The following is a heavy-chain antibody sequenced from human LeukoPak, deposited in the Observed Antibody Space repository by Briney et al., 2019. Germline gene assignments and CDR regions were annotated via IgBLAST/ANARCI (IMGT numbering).Heavy chain of an antibody. CDR1: GYSFTSYW. V-gene: IGHV5-51*01. CDR3: ARMAESGTMIVVVKNYFDY. Sequence: GESLKISCKGSGYSFTSYWIGWVRQMPGKGLEWMGIIYPGDSDTRYSPSFQGQVTISADKSISTAYLQWSSLKASDTAMYYCARMAESGTMIVVVKNYFDYWGQGTLVTVSS. D-gene: IGHD3-22*01. J-gene: IGHJ4*02. CDR2: IYPGDSDT.